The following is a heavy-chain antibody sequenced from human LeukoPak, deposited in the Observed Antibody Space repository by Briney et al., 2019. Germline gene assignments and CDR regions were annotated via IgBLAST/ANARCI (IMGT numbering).Heavy chain of an antibody. J-gene: IGHJ4*02. D-gene: IGHD5-18*01. CDR1: GFTFSSYG. CDR2: ISYDGSNK. Sequence: GRSLRLSCAASGFTFSSYGMHWVRQAPGKGLEWVAVISYDGSNKYYADSVKGRLTISRDNSKNTLYLQMNSLRAEDTAVYYCAKVHGYSYGRFDYWGQGTLVTVSS. V-gene: IGHV3-30*18. CDR3: AKVHGYSYGRFDY.